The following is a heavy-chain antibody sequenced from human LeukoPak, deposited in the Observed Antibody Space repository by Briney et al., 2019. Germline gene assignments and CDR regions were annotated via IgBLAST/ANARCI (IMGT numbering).Heavy chain of an antibody. CDR3: ARDIGLPGY. CDR2: ISTSSSVI. V-gene: IGHV3-48*04. J-gene: IGHJ4*02. Sequence: GGSLKLSCAASGFTFSSYSMNWVRQAPGKGLEWVSYISTSSSVIHYANSVKGRFTISRDNAKNSLYLQMNSLRVEDTAVYYCARDIGLPGYWGQGTLVTVSS. CDR1: GFTFSSYS. D-gene: IGHD3-16*02.